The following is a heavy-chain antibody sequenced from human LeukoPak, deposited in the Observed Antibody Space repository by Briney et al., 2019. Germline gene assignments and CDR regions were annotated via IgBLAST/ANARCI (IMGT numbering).Heavy chain of an antibody. V-gene: IGHV3-30-3*01. CDR3: AREVDFLNYYGMDV. J-gene: IGHJ6*02. CDR1: GFTFSSYA. Sequence: GGSLRLSCAASGFTFSSYAMHWVRQAPGKGLEWVAVISYDGSNKYYADSVKGRFTISRDNSKNTLYLQMNSLRAEDTAVYYCAREVDFLNYYGMDVWGQGTTVTVSS. D-gene: IGHD3-9*01. CDR2: ISYDGSNK.